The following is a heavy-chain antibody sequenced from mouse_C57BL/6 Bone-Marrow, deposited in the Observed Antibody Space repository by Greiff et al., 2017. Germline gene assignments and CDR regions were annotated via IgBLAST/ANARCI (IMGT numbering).Heavy chain of an antibody. CDR2: IYPGSGNT. CDR1: GYTFTDYY. J-gene: IGHJ2*01. D-gene: IGHD3-3*01. V-gene: IGHV1-76*01. Sequence: VQLQESGAELVRPGASVKLSCKASGYTFTDYYINWVKQRPGQGLEWIARIYPGSGNTYYNEKFKGKATLTAEKSSSTAYMQLSSLTSEDSAVYFCARSRDGVYFDYWGQGTTLTVSS. CDR3: ARSRDGVYFDY.